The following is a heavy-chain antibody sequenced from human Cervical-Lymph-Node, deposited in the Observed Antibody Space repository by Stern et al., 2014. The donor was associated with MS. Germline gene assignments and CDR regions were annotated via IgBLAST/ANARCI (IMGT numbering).Heavy chain of an antibody. CDR1: GFTFGRHS. D-gene: IGHD6-25*01. CDR3: ARPSAARYFDY. V-gene: IGHV3-30-3*01. Sequence: MQLGESGGGVVQPGRSLRLSCATSGFTFGRHSMHWVRQAPGKGLEWVAIISYDGSSQHYADSVKGRFTISRSNFNNTLYLQMNSLRVEDTAMYYCARPSAARYFDYWGQGSQVTVSS. J-gene: IGHJ4*02. CDR2: ISYDGSSQ.